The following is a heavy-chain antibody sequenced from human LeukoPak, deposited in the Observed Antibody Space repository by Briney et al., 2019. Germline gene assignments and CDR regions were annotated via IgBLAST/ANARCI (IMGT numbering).Heavy chain of an antibody. D-gene: IGHD3-9*01. Sequence: GGSLRLSCAASGFTFSSYEMNWVRQAPGKGLEWISYISSSSSTIYYAESVKGRFTISRDNSKNTLYVQMNSLRAEDMAVYHCAKSTYIDWPCCLDYWGQGTLVTVSS. J-gene: IGHJ4*02. CDR1: GFTFSSYE. CDR2: ISSSSSTI. CDR3: AKSTYIDWPCCLDY. V-gene: IGHV3-48*03.